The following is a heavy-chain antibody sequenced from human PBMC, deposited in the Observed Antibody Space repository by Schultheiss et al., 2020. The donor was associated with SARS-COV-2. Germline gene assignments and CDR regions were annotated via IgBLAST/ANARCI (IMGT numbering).Heavy chain of an antibody. J-gene: IGHJ5*02. Sequence: SETLSLTCTVSGGSISSGGYYWSWIRQPPGKGLEWIGYIYYSGSTNYNPSLKSRVTISVDTSKNQFSLKLSSVTAADTAVYYCARVGTPYSSGWTWFDPWGQGTLVTVSS. CDR1: GGSISSGGYY. V-gene: IGHV4-61*08. CDR3: ARVGTPYSSGWTWFDP. D-gene: IGHD6-19*01. CDR2: IYYSGST.